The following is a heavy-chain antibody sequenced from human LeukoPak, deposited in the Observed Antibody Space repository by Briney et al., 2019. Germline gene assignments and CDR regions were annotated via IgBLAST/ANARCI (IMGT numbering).Heavy chain of an antibody. CDR3: AREEIVVVTARLYYYYGMDV. J-gene: IGHJ6*02. V-gene: IGHV4-30-4*01. CDR1: GGSISSGDYY. D-gene: IGHD2-21*02. CDR2: IYYSGNT. Sequence: SETLSLTCTVSGGSISSGDYYWSWIRQPPGKGLEWIGYIYYSGNTYYNPSLKSRVTISVDTSKNQFSLKLSSVTAADTAVYYCAREEIVVVTARLYYYYGMDVWGQGTTVTVSS.